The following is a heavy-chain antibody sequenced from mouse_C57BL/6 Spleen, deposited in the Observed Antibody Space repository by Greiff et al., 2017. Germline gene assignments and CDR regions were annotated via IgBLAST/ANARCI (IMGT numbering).Heavy chain of an antibody. V-gene: IGHV5-4*01. CDR2: ISDGGSYT. Sequence: EVQLVESGGGLVKPGASLKLSCAASGFTFSSYAMSWVRQTPEKRLEWVATISDGGSYTYYPDNVKGRFTIAKDNAKNTLYLQMSHLKSEDTALYYCARVFYFAYWGQGTTLTVSS. CDR1: GFTFSSYA. D-gene: IGHD2-3*01. CDR3: ARVFYFAY. J-gene: IGHJ2*01.